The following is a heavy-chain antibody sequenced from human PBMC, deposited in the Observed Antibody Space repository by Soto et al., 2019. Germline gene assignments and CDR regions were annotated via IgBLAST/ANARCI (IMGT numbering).Heavy chain of an antibody. Sequence: SETLSLTCTVSGGSVSRGDYYWSWIRLPPGGGLEWIGYIYHTGSTYYNPSLKSRLTISVDTSKNQFSLRLSSVTAADTAVYFCARHSYSSAYSPTISYFDYWGQGTPVTVSS. V-gene: IGHV4-30-4*01. CDR2: IYHTGST. J-gene: IGHJ4*02. D-gene: IGHD6-19*01. CDR3: ARHSYSSAYSPTISYFDY. CDR1: GGSVSRGDYY.